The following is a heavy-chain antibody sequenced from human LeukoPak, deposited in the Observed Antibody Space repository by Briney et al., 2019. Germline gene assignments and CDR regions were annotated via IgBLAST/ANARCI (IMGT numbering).Heavy chain of an antibody. CDR3: ARDQPGNDFWSGSNWFDP. J-gene: IGHJ5*02. D-gene: IGHD3-3*01. CDR1: GTSISLSNW. V-gene: IGHV4-4*02. CDR2: IYHSRTT. Sequence: SETLSLTCAVSGTSISLSNWWTWVRQPPGKGLEWIGEIYHSRTTYYNPSLKSRVTISVDRSKNQFSLKLSSVTAADTAVYYCARDQPGNDFWSGSNWFDPWGQGTLVTVSS.